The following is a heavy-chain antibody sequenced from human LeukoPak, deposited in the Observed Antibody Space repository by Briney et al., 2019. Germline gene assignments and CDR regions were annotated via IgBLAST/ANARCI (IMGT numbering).Heavy chain of an antibody. D-gene: IGHD1-26*01. J-gene: IGHJ4*02. Sequence: SETLSLTCTVSGGSISSSSYYWGWIRQPPGKGLEWIGSIYYSGSTYYNPSLKSRVTISVDTSKNQFSLKLSSVTAADTAVYYCARQKVGATNAYWGQGTLVTVSS. CDR2: IYYSGST. V-gene: IGHV4-39*01. CDR3: ARQKVGATNAY. CDR1: GGSISSSSYY.